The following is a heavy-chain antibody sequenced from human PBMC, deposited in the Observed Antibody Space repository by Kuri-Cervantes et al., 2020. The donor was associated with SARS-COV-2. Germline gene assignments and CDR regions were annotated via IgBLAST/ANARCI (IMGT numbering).Heavy chain of an antibody. J-gene: IGHJ6*03. CDR2: INHSGST. CDR3: ARVVVGYYYYYYMDV. V-gene: IGHV4-34*01. Sequence: SETLSLTCAVYGGSFSNHYWSWVRQPPEKGLEWIGEINHSGSTNYNPSLKSRVTISVDTSKNQFSLKLSSVTAADTAVYYCARVVVGYYYYYYMDVWGKGTTVTVSS. CDR1: GGSFSNHY. D-gene: IGHD2-2*01.